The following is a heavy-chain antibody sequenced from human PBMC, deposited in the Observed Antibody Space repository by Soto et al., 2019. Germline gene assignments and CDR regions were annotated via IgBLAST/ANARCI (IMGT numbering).Heavy chain of an antibody. D-gene: IGHD3-10*01. Sequence: QGQLVQSGAEVKKPGASVKVSCKASGYNLTRYGISWGRQAPGQGLEWMGWRNADNGNTNCAQKLQDRVTTTTDTSTSTAYMELRSLRSDDTGVYYCARDAPPFGYWGQGTLVTVSS. CDR3: ARDAPPFGY. J-gene: IGHJ4*02. CDR1: GYNLTRYG. CDR2: RNADNGNT. V-gene: IGHV1-18*01.